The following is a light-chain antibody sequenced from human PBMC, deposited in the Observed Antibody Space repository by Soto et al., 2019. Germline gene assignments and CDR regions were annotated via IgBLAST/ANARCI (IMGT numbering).Light chain of an antibody. CDR1: QTVGGRY. CDR3: LQYDSSPWT. Sequence: EIVLTQSAATLSSSPGERATLSCRASQTVGGRYLAWFQQKPGQTPRDLIYGASTRAAGVPDRFSGSGSGTEFALTILSLQPEYCPVYYCLQYDSSPWTFGEGTKVEV. CDR2: GAS. V-gene: IGKV3-20*01. J-gene: IGKJ1*01.